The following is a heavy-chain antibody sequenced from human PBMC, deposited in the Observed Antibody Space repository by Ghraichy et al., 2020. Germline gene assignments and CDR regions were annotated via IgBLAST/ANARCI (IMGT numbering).Heavy chain of an antibody. D-gene: IGHD3-10*01. J-gene: IGHJ3*02. V-gene: IGHV4-39*01. CDR2: IYYSGST. CDR1: GGSISSSSYY. Sequence: SETLSLTCTVSGGSISSSSYYWGWIRQPPGKGLEWIGTIYYSGSTYYNPSLKSRVSVSVDTSKNQFSLKLSSVTAADTAVYYCARVTYYYGSGTYGRAFEMWGQGTMVTVSS. CDR3: ARVTYYYGSGTYGRAFEM.